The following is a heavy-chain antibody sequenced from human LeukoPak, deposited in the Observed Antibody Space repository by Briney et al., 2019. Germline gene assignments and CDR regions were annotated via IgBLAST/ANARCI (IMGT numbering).Heavy chain of an antibody. CDR1: GFTFSSYS. D-gene: IGHD4-23*01. V-gene: IGHV3-21*01. J-gene: IGHJ5*02. CDR3: ARSLDYGGNSWKFDP. Sequence: GGSLRLSCAVSGFTFSSYSMNWVRQAPGKGLGWVSSISSNSSYIYYADSVKGRFTISRDNAKNSLYLQMNSLRAEDTAVYYCARSLDYGGNSWKFDPWGQGTLVIVSS. CDR2: ISSNSSYI.